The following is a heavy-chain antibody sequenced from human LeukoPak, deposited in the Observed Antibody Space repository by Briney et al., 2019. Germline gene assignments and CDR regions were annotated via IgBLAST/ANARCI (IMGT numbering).Heavy chain of an antibody. J-gene: IGHJ4*02. Sequence: GGSLRLSCAASGFTFSSYAMSWVRQAPGKGLEWVSAISGSGGSTYYADPVKGRFTISGDNSKNTLYLQMNSLRAEDTAVYYCASHYGDYGGGFDYWGQGTLVTVSS. CDR2: ISGSGGST. V-gene: IGHV3-23*01. D-gene: IGHD4-17*01. CDR3: ASHYGDYGGGFDY. CDR1: GFTFSSYA.